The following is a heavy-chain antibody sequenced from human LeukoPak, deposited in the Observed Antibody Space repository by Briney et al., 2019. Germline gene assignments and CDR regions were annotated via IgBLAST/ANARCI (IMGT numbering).Heavy chain of an antibody. CDR3: ARWLDRYCSGGSCYRDAFDI. V-gene: IGHV4-4*07. D-gene: IGHD2-15*01. J-gene: IGHJ3*02. CDR1: GGSISSYY. CDR2: IYTSGST. Sequence: SETLSLTCTVSGGSISSYYWSWIRQPAGKGLEWIGRIYTSGSTNYNPSLKSRVTMSVDTSKNQFSLKLSSVTAADTAVYYCARWLDRYCSGGSCYRDAFDIWGQGTMVTVSS.